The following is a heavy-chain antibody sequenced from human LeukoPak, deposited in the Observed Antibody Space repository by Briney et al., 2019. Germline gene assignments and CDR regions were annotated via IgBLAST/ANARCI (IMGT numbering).Heavy chain of an antibody. CDR3: ATWGIAVAGTFDY. V-gene: IGHV4-59*08. J-gene: IGHJ4*02. CDR1: GGSISSSY. D-gene: IGHD6-19*01. CDR2: IYYSGST. Sequence: PSETLSLTCTVSGGSISSSYWSWIRQPPGKGLEWIGYIYYSGSTNYNPSFKSRVAISVDTSKNQFSLKLSSVTAADTAVYYCATWGIAVAGTFDYWGQGALVTVST.